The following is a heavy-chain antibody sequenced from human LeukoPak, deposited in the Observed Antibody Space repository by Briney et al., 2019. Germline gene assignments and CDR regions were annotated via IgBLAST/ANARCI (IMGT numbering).Heavy chain of an antibody. D-gene: IGHD5-24*01. J-gene: IGHJ3*02. Sequence: GASVKVSCKASGYTLTGYDMHWVRQAPGQGLEWMGWINPNSGGTNYAQKFQGRVTMTRDTSISTAYMELSRLRSDDTAVYYCARGADGYNPDAFDIWGQGTMVTVSS. CDR1: GYTLTGYD. V-gene: IGHV1-2*02. CDR3: ARGADGYNPDAFDI. CDR2: INPNSGGT.